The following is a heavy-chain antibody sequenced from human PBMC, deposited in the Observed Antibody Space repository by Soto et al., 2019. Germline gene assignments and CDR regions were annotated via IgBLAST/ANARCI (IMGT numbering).Heavy chain of an antibody. CDR1: GFTFSSYS. J-gene: IGHJ4*02. CDR2: ISSSSSYI. V-gene: IGHV3-21*01. D-gene: IGHD6-19*01. Sequence: EVQLVESGGGLVKPGGSLRLSCAASGFTFSSYSMNWVRQAPGKGLEWVSSISSSSSYIYYADSVKGRFTISRDNAKNSLYLLMNRLRAEDTAVYYCARDVGATVAGKDPFDYWGQGTLVTVSS. CDR3: ARDVGATVAGKDPFDY.